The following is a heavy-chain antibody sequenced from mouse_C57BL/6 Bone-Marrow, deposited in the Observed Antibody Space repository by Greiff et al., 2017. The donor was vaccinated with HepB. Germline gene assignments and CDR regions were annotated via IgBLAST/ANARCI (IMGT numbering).Heavy chain of an antibody. J-gene: IGHJ4*01. Sequence: QVQLKESGAELAKPGASVKLSCKASGYTFTSYWMHWVKQRPGQGLEWIGYINPSSGYTKYNQKFKDKATVTADKSSSTAYMQLSSLTYEDSAVYYCANYYYGSSYEAMDYWGQGTSVTVSS. CDR2: INPSSGYT. D-gene: IGHD1-1*01. CDR1: GYTFTSYW. CDR3: ANYYYGSSYEAMDY. V-gene: IGHV1-7*01.